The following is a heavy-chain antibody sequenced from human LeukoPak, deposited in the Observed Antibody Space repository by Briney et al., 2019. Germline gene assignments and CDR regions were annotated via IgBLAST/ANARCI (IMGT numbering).Heavy chain of an antibody. Sequence: GGSLRLSCAASGFTFSSYWMSWVRQAPGKGLEWVANIKQDGSEKYYVDSVKGRFTISRDNAKNSLYLQMNSLRAEDTAVYYCARDTSARYYDSSGYYYRVSHYYYYYGVDVWGQGTMVTVSS. CDR2: IKQDGSEK. D-gene: IGHD3-22*01. CDR1: GFTFSSYW. J-gene: IGHJ6*02. V-gene: IGHV3-7*01. CDR3: ARDTSARYYDSSGYYYRVSHYYYYYGVDV.